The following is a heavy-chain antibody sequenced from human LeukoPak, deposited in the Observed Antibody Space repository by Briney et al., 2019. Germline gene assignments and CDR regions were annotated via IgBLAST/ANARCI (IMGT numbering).Heavy chain of an antibody. CDR1: GGSFSGYY. V-gene: IGHV4-34*01. Sequence: SETLSLTCAVYGGSFSGYYWSWIRQPPGKGLEWIGEINHSGSTNYNPSLKSRVTISVDTSKNQFSLKLSSVTAADTAVYYCARGSLRSLMSLRIAVWFDPWGQGTLVTVSS. CDR3: ARGSLRSLMSLRIAVWFDP. D-gene: IGHD3-3*01. J-gene: IGHJ5*02. CDR2: INHSGST.